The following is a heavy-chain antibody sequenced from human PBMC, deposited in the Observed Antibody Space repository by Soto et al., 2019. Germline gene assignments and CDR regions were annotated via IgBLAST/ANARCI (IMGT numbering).Heavy chain of an antibody. J-gene: IGHJ4*02. CDR2: IGPASGDT. CDR3: GRGRSGQFVVFY. Sequence: ASVKVSCKASGYTFTGHYIHWVRQAPGQGPEWMGEIGPASGDTRYAQKFQGRVTMSRDTSITTVYMELNNLSPDDTAVYYCGRGRSGQFVVFYWGQGTPVTVS. D-gene: IGHD1-26*01. CDR1: GYTFTGHY. V-gene: IGHV1-2*02.